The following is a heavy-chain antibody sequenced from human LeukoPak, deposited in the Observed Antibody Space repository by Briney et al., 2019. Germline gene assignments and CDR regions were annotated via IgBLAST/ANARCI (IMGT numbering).Heavy chain of an antibody. D-gene: IGHD6-19*01. CDR1: GGSMSSYY. CDR3: ARGGWSVDY. J-gene: IGHJ4*02. CDR2: IYYNGKT. Sequence: SETLSLTCTVSGGSMSSYYWSWIRQPPGKGLEWIGYIYYNGKTNYSPSLNSRVTISVDTSRNQFSLKLNSVTPADTAVYYCARGGWSVDYWGQGTLVTVSS. V-gene: IGHV4-59*08.